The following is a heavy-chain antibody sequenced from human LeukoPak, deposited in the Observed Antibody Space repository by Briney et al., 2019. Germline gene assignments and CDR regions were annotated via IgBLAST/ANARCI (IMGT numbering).Heavy chain of an antibody. D-gene: IGHD5-12*01. CDR3: ARGYSDNWDHYFDF. CDR2: IKQDGSEK. V-gene: IGHV3-7*04. CDR1: GFTFSSYW. J-gene: IGHJ4*02. Sequence: PGGSLRLSCAASGFTFSSYWMSWVRQAPGKGLEWVANIKQDGSEKYYVDSVKGRFTISRDNAKNSLYLQMNSLRVEDTAVYYCARGYSDNWDHYFDFWGQGTLVTVSS.